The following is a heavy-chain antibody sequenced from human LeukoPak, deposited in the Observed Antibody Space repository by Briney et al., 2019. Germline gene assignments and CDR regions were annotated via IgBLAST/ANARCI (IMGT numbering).Heavy chain of an antibody. CDR1: GFTFSDYY. CDR3: ARDRETYRLPCYGY. D-gene: IGHD2-2*01. CDR2: ISSSGTTI. V-gene: IGHV3-11*01. Sequence: GGSLRLSCAASGFTFSDYYMSWIRQAPGKGLEWVSYISSSGTTIYYADSVKGRFTISRDNAKNSLYLQMNGLRAEDTAVYYCARDRETYRLPCYGYWGQGTLVTVSS. J-gene: IGHJ4*02.